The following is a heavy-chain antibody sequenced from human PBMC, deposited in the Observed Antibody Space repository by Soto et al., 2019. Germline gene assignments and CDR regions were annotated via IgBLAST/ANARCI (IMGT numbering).Heavy chain of an antibody. CDR2: INPTGSMT. CDR1: GYSFSTNYH. Sequence: ASVKVSCKTFGYSFSTNYHMHWVRQAPGQGLEWMGIINPTGSMTSYSQKFQGRLTMTRDTSTATDYMELSNLTSEDTALYFCARDTGYDHDAFDIWGQGTMVTVSS. D-gene: IGHD5-12*01. V-gene: IGHV1-46*01. J-gene: IGHJ3*02. CDR3: ARDTGYDHDAFDI.